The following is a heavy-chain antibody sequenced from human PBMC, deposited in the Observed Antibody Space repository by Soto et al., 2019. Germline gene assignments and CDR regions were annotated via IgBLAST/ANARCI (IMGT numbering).Heavy chain of an antibody. CDR2: INSDGSVS. CDR3: ARGDCVGGTCYSLAGSFYYYMLV. CDR1: GFTFSNYW. D-gene: IGHD2-15*01. V-gene: IGHV3-74*02. J-gene: IGHJ6*03. Sequence: EVQLVESGGGLVQPGGSLRLSCAASGFTFSNYWMYWVRQAPGKGMEWVSRINSDGSVSSYADSVKGRPTISRDNVKNSLYLQMDSLRAEDTAVYYCARGDCVGGTCYSLAGSFYYYMLVWGKGTTVTVFS.